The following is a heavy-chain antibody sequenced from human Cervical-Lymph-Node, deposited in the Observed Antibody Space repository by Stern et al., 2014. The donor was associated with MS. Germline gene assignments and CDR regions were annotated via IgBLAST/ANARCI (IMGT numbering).Heavy chain of an antibody. CDR1: GGTFSKFP. CDR3: ALSSETSDRWYSLGYDL. D-gene: IGHD6-13*01. J-gene: IGHJ5*02. CDR2: IFPVFGTR. Sequence: QVQLVQSGAEVTKPGSSVKVSCKASGGTFSKFPSSWVRQAPGQGLEWMGGIFPVFGTRTYAQGFRGKGRISADVSTSTVYMELSSLRSDDTAVYYCALSSETSDRWYSLGYDLWGQGTLVTVSS. V-gene: IGHV1-69*01.